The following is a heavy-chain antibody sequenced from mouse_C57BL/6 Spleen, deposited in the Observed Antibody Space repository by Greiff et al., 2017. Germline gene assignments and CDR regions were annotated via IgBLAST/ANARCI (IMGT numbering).Heavy chain of an antibody. CDR1: GFIFSDYG. J-gene: IGHJ4*01. CDR3: ARRSSSSLYYAMDY. V-gene: IGHV5-17*01. CDR2: ISSGSSTI. D-gene: IGHD1-1*01. Sequence: EVQRVESGGGLVKPGGSLKLSCAASGFIFSDYGMHWVRQAPEKGLEWVAYISSGSSTIYYADTVKGRFTISRDNAKNTLFLQMTSLRSEDTAMYYCARRSSSSLYYAMDYWGQGTSVTVSS.